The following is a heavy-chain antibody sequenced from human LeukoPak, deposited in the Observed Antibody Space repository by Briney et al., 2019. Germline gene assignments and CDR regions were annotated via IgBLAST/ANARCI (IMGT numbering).Heavy chain of an antibody. CDR1: GGTFSSYA. Sequence: GASVKVSCKASGGTFSSYAISWVRQAPGQGLEWMGGIIPIFGTANYAQKFQGRVTITTDESTSTAYMELSSLRSEDTAVYYCAREGYCGGDCYSYNWFGPWGQGTLVTVSS. CDR2: IIPIFGTA. CDR3: AREGYCGGDCYSYNWFGP. D-gene: IGHD2-21*02. V-gene: IGHV1-69*05. J-gene: IGHJ5*02.